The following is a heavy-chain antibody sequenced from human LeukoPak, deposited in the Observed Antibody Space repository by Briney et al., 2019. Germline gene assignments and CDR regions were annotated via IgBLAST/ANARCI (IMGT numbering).Heavy chain of an antibody. CDR1: GFIFSSYN. CDR3: ARDLSATADY. J-gene: IGHJ4*02. D-gene: IGHD5-24*01. V-gene: IGHV3-48*01. CDR2: ISSSSSTI. Sequence: PGGSLRLSCAVSGFIFSSYNMNWVRQTPGKGLEWVSFISSSSSTIYYADSVKGRFIISRDNAKNSLYLQMNSLRAEDTAVYYCARDLSATADYWGQGTLVTVSS.